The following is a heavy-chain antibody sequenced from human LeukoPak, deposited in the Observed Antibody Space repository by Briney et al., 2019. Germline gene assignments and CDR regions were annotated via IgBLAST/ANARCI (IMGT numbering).Heavy chain of an antibody. CDR1: GGSISSSSYY. CDR3: ARKYSSGFDWFDP. V-gene: IGHV4-39*01. J-gene: IGHJ5*02. CDR2: IYYSGST. Sequence: SETLSLTCTVPGGSISSSSYYWGWIRQPPGKGLEWIGSIYYSGSTYYNPSLKSRVTISVDTSKNQFSLKLSSVTAADTAVYYCARKYSSGFDWFDPWGQGTLVTVSS. D-gene: IGHD6-19*01.